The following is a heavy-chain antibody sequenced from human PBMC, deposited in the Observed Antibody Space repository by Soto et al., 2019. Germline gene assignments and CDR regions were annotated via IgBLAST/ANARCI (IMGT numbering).Heavy chain of an antibody. Sequence: GGSLRLSCAASGFTFSSYWMSWVRQAPGKGLEWVANIKQDGSEKYYVDSVKGRFTISRDNAKNSLYLQMNSLRAEDTAVYYCARGLVGLYDFWSGYYSSYFDYWGQGTLVTVSS. V-gene: IGHV3-7*01. CDR1: GFTFSSYW. CDR3: ARGLVGLYDFWSGYYSSYFDY. D-gene: IGHD3-3*01. CDR2: IKQDGSEK. J-gene: IGHJ4*02.